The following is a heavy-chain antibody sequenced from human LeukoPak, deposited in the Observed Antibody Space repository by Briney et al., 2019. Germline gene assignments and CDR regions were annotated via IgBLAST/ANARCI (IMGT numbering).Heavy chain of an antibody. CDR3: AKDHGSSGYYPGPSDH. J-gene: IGHJ1*01. V-gene: IGHV3-23*01. D-gene: IGHD3-22*01. CDR2: ISGGGGST. Sequence: QPGGSLRLSCAASGFTFSSYAMSWVRQAPGKGLEGVSGISGGGGSTYYADSGKGRFTISRYNSKNTLYLQMHSLRAADTALYYCAKDHGSSGYYPGPSDHWGQGTLVTVPS. CDR1: GFTFSSYA.